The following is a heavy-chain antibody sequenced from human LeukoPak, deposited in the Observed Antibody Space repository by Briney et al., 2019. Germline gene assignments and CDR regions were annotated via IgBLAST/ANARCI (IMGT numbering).Heavy chain of an antibody. CDR3: ARGNYASGGPGDYSLDV. CDR1: GGSISSYY. J-gene: IGHJ6*02. CDR2: IYYSGST. V-gene: IGHV4-59*06. D-gene: IGHD3-16*01. Sequence: SETLSLTCTVSGGSISSYYWSWIRQPPGKGLEWIGYIYYSGSTYYNPSLKSRVTISVDTSKNQFSLKLSSVTAADTAVYYCARGNYASGGPGDYSLDVWGQGTTVTVSS.